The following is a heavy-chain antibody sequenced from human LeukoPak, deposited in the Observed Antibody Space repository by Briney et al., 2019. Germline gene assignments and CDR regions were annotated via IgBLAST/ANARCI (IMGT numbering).Heavy chain of an antibody. J-gene: IGHJ3*02. Sequence: GESLKISCKGSGYRFTSYWIGWVRQIPGKGLEWMAIIYPGDSDTKCSPSFQGQVTISADKSISTAYLLWSSLKASDTAMYYCARVDSGTYLRAFDIWGQGTMVTVSS. CDR1: GYRFTSYW. V-gene: IGHV5-51*01. D-gene: IGHD1-26*01. CDR3: ARVDSGTYLRAFDI. CDR2: IYPGDSDT.